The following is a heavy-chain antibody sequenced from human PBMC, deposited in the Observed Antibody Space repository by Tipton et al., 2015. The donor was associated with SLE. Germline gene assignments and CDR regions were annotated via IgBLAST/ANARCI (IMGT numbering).Heavy chain of an antibody. D-gene: IGHD3-9*01. CDR3: ARAHLNGILMGYYYMDV. Sequence: TLSLTCAVYGGSFSGYYWNWIRQPPGKGLEWIGEINHSGSTNYNPSLKSRVTISVDTSKNQFSLKLSSVTAADTAVYYCARAHLNGILMGYYYMDVWGKGTTVTVSS. J-gene: IGHJ6*03. CDR1: GGSFSGYY. V-gene: IGHV4-34*01. CDR2: INHSGST.